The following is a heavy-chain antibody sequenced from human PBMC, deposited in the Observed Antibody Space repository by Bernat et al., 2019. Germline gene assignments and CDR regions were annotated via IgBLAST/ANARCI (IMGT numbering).Heavy chain of an antibody. V-gene: IGHV4-39*01. D-gene: IGHD3-22*01. Sequence: QLQLQESGPGLVKPSETLSLTCTVSAGSISSNNYFWGWIREPPGKGLEWIGSVYSSGSTYYNPSFKGRVTISVDTSKNQFSLKLTSVTAADTAVYYGATPWRATYYYGSSGYYGWDAFDTWGQGTMVTVSS. CDR1: AGSISSNNYF. CDR3: ATPWRATYYYGSSGYYGWDAFDT. J-gene: IGHJ3*02. CDR2: VYSSGST.